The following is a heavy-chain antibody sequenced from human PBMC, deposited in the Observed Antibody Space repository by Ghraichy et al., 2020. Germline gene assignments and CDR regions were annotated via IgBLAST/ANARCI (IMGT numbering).Heavy chain of an antibody. Sequence: SETLSLTCTVSGGSISSSSYYWGWIRQPPGKGLEWIGSIYYSGSTYYNPSLKSRVTISVDTSKNQFSLKLSSVTAADTAVYYCATVPRGTIVWLYYFDYWGQGTLVTVSS. CDR2: IYYSGST. CDR1: GGSISSSSYY. D-gene: IGHD3-9*01. CDR3: ATVPRGTIVWLYYFDY. J-gene: IGHJ4*02. V-gene: IGHV4-39*01.